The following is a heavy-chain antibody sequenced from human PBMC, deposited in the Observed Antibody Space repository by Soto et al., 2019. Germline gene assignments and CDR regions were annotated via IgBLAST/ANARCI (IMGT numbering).Heavy chain of an antibody. D-gene: IGHD3-3*01. Sequence: ASVKVSCKASGYTFTSYDINWVRQATGQGLEWMGWMNPNSGSTGYAQKFQGRVTMTRNTSISTAYMELSSLRSEDTAVYYCARVWSGYYIDYYYYYYMDVWGKGTTVTVSS. CDR2: MNPNSGST. V-gene: IGHV1-8*01. J-gene: IGHJ6*03. CDR3: ARVWSGYYIDYYYYYYMDV. CDR1: GYTFTSYD.